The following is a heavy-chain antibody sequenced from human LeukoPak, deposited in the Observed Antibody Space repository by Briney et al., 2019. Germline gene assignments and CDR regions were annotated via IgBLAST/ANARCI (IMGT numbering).Heavy chain of an antibody. J-gene: IGHJ5*02. V-gene: IGHV4-38-2*02. Sequence: PSETLSLTCTVSGYSISSGYYWGWIRQPPGKGLEWIGTIYHSGSTYYNPSLKSRVTISVDTSKNQFSLKLSSVTAADTAVYYCARERGSSSWYRAIDPWGQGTLVTVSS. CDR2: IYHSGST. CDR1: GYSISSGYY. CDR3: ARERGSSSWYRAIDP. D-gene: IGHD6-13*01.